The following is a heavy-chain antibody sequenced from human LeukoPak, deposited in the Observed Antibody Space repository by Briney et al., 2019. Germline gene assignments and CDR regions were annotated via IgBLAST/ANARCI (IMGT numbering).Heavy chain of an antibody. CDR2: ISWDGGST. Sequence: GGSLRLSCAASGFTFDDYTMHWVRQAPGKGLEWVSLISWDGGSTYYADSVKGRFTISRDNSKTSLYLQMNSLRTEDTALYYCAKAHYGDYYGMDVWGQGTTVTVSS. J-gene: IGHJ6*02. D-gene: IGHD4-17*01. V-gene: IGHV3-43*01. CDR1: GFTFDDYT. CDR3: AKAHYGDYYGMDV.